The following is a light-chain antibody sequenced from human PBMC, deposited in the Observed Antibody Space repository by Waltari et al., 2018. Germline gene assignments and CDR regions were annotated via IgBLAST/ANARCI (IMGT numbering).Light chain of an antibody. V-gene: IGKV1-39*01. CDR1: QSISTY. Sequence: DIQMTQSPSSLSASVGDRVTITCRASQSISTYLNWYQQKPGKAPKLLIYAASRLQSGVPSRFSGSGSGTDFTLTISSLQPEDFATYSCQQTYSTPGYTFGQGTKLEIK. CDR2: AAS. J-gene: IGKJ2*01. CDR3: QQTYSTPGYT.